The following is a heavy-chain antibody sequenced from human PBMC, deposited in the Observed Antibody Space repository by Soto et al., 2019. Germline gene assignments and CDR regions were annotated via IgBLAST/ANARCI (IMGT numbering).Heavy chain of an antibody. V-gene: IGHV3-21*01. J-gene: IGHJ3*02. CDR1: GFTFSSYS. D-gene: IGHD5-12*01. Sequence: GGSLRLSCAASGFTFSSYSMNWVRQAPGKGLEWVSSISSSSSYIYYADSVKGRFTISRDNAKNSLYLQMNSLRAEDTAVYYCARDYRRLRNDAFDIWGQGTMVTVSS. CDR3: ARDYRRLRNDAFDI. CDR2: ISSSSSYI.